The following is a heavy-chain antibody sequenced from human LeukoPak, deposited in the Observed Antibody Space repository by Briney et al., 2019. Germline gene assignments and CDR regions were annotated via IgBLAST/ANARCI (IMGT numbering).Heavy chain of an antibody. CDR2: IYYSGST. J-gene: IGHJ4*02. CDR1: GGSISSYY. CDR3: ARLGSYWGAFDY. D-gene: IGHD3-10*01. V-gene: IGHV4-59*01. Sequence: PSETLSLTCTVSGGSISSYYWSWIRQPPGKGLEWIGYIYYSGSTNYNPSLKSRVTISVDTSKNQFSLKLSSVTAADTAVYYCARLGSYWGAFDYWGQGTLVTASS.